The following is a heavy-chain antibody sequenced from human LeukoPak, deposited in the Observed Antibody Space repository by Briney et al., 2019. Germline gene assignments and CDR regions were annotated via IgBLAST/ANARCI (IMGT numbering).Heavy chain of an antibody. D-gene: IGHD1-26*01. CDR3: TRLDGSYFRFDY. CDR2: IKNRANNYAT. Sequence: PGGSLRLSCAASGFTFSNAWMSWVRQASGKGLEWIGRIKNRANNYATAYAASVRGRFTISRDDSKNTAYLQMNSLKTEDTAVYYCTRLDGSYFRFDYWGQGTLVTVSS. V-gene: IGHV3-73*01. J-gene: IGHJ4*02. CDR1: GFTFSNAW.